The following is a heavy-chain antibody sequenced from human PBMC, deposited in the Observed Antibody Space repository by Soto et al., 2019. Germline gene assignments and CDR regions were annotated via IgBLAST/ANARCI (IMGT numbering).Heavy chain of an antibody. Sequence: SETLSLTCTVSGGSISSGDYYWRWIRQPPGKGLEWIGYIYYSGSTYYNPSLKSRVTISVDTSKNQFSLKLSSVTAADTAVYYCASLRFLEWLPRDDAFDIWGQGTMVTVSS. V-gene: IGHV4-30-4*01. CDR1: GGSISSGDYY. J-gene: IGHJ3*02. CDR3: ASLRFLEWLPRDDAFDI. CDR2: IYYSGST. D-gene: IGHD3-3*01.